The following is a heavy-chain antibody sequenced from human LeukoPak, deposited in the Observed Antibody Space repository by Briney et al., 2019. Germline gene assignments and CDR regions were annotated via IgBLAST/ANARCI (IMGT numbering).Heavy chain of an antibody. V-gene: IGHV3-74*01. CDR2: IYNDGSRT. CDR1: GFPFSSYW. Sequence: GGSLRLSCAASGFPFSSYWMHWVRQAPGKGLLWVSRIYNDGSRTTYADSVKGRFTISGDNAKNTLFLQMNSLTAEDTAVYYCARSGAGGAFDIWGRGTMVTVSS. D-gene: IGHD3-10*01. CDR3: ARSGAGGAFDI. J-gene: IGHJ3*02.